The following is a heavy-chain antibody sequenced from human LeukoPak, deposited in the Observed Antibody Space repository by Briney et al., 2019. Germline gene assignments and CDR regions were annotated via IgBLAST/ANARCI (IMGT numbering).Heavy chain of an antibody. Sequence: SVKVSCKASGGTFSSYAISWVRQAPGQGVEWMGRIIPILGIANYAQKFQGRVTITADKSTSTAYMELSSLRSEDTAVYYCARDLYDSSGYHYFDYWGQGSLVTVSS. CDR2: IIPILGIA. V-gene: IGHV1-69*04. CDR1: GGTFSSYA. CDR3: ARDLYDSSGYHYFDY. J-gene: IGHJ4*02. D-gene: IGHD3-22*01.